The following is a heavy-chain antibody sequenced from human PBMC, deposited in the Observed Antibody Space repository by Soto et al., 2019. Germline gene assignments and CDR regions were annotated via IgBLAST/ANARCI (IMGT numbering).Heavy chain of an antibody. CDR3: ARVPGWAPGSFDP. J-gene: IGHJ5*02. Sequence: SVKVSCKASGGTFSSYAISWVRQAPGQGLEWMGGIIPIFGTANYAQKFQGRVTITADESTSTAYMELSSLRSEDTAVYYCARVPGWAPGSFDPCGQGTLVTVSS. V-gene: IGHV1-69*13. CDR2: IIPIFGTA. CDR1: GGTFSSYA. D-gene: IGHD1-26*01.